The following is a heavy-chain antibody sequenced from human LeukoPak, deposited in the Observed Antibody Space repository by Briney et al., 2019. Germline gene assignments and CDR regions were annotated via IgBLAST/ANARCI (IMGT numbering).Heavy chain of an antibody. J-gene: IGHJ5*02. V-gene: IGHV1-18*01. Sequence: GASVKVSCRSSGYTFTTYGITWVRQAPGQGLEWMGWISTYNGNTNYAQKLQGRVTMTTDTSTSTAYMELRSLRSDDTAMYYCARDRAADYYDSSGYYFSWFDPWGQGTLVTVSS. CDR3: ARDRAADYYDSSGYYFSWFDP. CDR1: GYTFTTYG. CDR2: ISTYNGNT. D-gene: IGHD3-22*01.